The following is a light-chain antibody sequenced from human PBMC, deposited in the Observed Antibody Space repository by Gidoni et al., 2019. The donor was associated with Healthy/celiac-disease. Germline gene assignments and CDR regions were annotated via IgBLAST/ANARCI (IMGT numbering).Light chain of an antibody. CDR1: SGHSSYI. CDR2: LEGSRSY. V-gene: IGLV4-60*02. Sequence: QPVLTQSSSASASLGSSVKLTCTLSSGHSSYIIAWHQQQPGKAPRYLMKLEGSRSYNQGSGVPDRFSGSSSGADRYLTISNLQFEDEADYYCETWDSNSWVFGGGTKLTVL. CDR3: ETWDSNSWV. J-gene: IGLJ3*02.